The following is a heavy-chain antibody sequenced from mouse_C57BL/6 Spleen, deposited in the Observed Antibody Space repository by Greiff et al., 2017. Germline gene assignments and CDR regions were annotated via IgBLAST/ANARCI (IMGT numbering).Heavy chain of an antibody. D-gene: IGHD2-1*01. CDR1: GYAFSSYW. CDR3: AGEGHIFLLGDY. Sequence: VKLQESGAELVKPGASVKISCKASGYAFSSYWMNWVKQRPGKGLEWIGQIYPGDGDTNYNGKFKGKATLTADKSSRTAYMPLSSLTSEDAAVDFCAGEGHIFLLGDYWGQGTTLTVSS. J-gene: IGHJ2*01. CDR2: IYPGDGDT. V-gene: IGHV1-80*01.